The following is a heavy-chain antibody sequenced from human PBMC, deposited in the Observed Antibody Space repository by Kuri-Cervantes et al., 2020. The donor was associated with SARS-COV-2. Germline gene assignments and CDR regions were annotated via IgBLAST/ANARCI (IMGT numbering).Heavy chain of an antibody. Sequence: GESLKISCAASGFTFSNAWMSWVRQAPGKGLEWAGRIKSKTDGGTTDYAAPVKGRFTISRDDSKDTLYLQMNSLNTEDTAVYYCTTGGAQWGQGTLVTVSS. D-gene: IGHD1-26*01. CDR1: GFTFSNAW. V-gene: IGHV3-15*01. CDR2: IKSKTDGGTT. J-gene: IGHJ4*02. CDR3: TTGGAQ.